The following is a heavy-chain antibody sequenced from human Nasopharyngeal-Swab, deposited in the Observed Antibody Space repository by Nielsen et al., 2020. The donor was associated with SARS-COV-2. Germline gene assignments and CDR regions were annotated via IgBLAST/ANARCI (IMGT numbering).Heavy chain of an antibody. D-gene: IGHD6-19*01. V-gene: IGHV4-39*01. CDR2: LYYSGST. CDR3: ATRQRPSYSSGWYQQITDY. J-gene: IGHJ4*02. Sequence: WIRKPPGKRLEWIGSLYYSGSTYYNPSLKSRVTISVDTSKNQFSLKLSSVTAADTAVYYCATRQRPSYSSGWYQQITDYWGQGTLVTVSS.